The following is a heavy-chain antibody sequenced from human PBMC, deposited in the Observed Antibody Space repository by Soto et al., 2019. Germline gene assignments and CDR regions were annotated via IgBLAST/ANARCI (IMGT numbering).Heavy chain of an antibody. CDR1: GYTFTDYF. Sequence: QVQLVQSGAEVKKPGASVKVSCKASGYTFTDYFVQWVRQAPGQGLEWVGWINPRSGDTNFAQKFQDWVNMTRDTSVNTAYIELNTLKSDDTAVYYCARGTGYNWGLSDYWGQGTLVTFSS. V-gene: IGHV1-2*04. J-gene: IGHJ4*02. CDR3: ARGTGYNWGLSDY. CDR2: INPRSGDT. D-gene: IGHD5-12*01.